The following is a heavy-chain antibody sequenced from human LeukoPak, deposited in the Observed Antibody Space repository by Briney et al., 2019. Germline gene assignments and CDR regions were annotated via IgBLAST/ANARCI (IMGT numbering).Heavy chain of an antibody. CDR1: GYIFSTYW. CDR3: ARPVGENCSATSCYRGAQYGY. J-gene: IGHJ4*02. Sequence: GESLKISCKGSGYIFSTYWIAWVRHMPGKGLEWMGVIYPGDSETRYSPSFQGQVTISADKSISTAYLQWSSLKASDTAIYYCARPVGENCSATSCYRGAQYGYWGQGTLVTVSS. CDR2: IYPGDSET. D-gene: IGHD2-2*01. V-gene: IGHV5-51*01.